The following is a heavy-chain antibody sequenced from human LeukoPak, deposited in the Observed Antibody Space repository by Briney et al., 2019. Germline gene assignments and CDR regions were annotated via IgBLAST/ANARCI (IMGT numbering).Heavy chain of an antibody. V-gene: IGHV4-34*01. CDR2: INHSGST. D-gene: IGHD3-16*01. CDR1: GGSFSGYY. Sequence: SETLSLTCAVYGGSFSGYYWSWIRQPPGKGLEWIGEINHSGSTNYNPSLKSRVAISVDTSKNQFSLKLSSVTAADTAVYYCASEDGGSYGLNRRFDYWGQGTLVTVSS. J-gene: IGHJ4*02. CDR3: ASEDGGSYGLNRRFDY.